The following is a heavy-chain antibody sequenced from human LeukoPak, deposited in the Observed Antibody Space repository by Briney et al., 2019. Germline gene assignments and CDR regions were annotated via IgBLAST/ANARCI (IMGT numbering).Heavy chain of an antibody. J-gene: IGHJ3*02. CDR1: GFTFSSYG. V-gene: IGHV3-33*01. Sequence: PGGSLRLSCAASGFTFSSYGMHWVRQAPGKGLEWVAVIWYDGSNKYYADSVKGRFTISRDNSKNTLYLQMNSLRAEDTAVYYCARGERHDAFDIWGQGTMVTVSS. CDR3: ARGERHDAFDI. D-gene: IGHD1-1*01. CDR2: IWYDGSNK.